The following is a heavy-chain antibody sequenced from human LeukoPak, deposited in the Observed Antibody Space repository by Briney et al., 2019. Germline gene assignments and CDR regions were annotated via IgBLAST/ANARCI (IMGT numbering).Heavy chain of an antibody. CDR3: ATLDALRCSGGSCYSHAFDV. D-gene: IGHD2-15*01. J-gene: IGHJ3*01. CDR1: GFTFSIYA. CDR2: ISSSGTIT. V-gene: IGHV3-64*01. Sequence: GGSLRLSCAASGFTFSIYAMHWVRQAPGKGLEYVSAISSSGTITYYANSVKGRFTISRDNSKNTLYLQMGSLRVEDMAVYYCATLDALRCSGGSCYSHAFDVWGQGTMVTVSS.